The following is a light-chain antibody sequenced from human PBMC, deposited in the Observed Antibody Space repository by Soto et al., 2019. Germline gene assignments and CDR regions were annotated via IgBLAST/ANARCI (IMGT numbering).Light chain of an antibody. Sequence: QMTQSPSSLSPPLGVSVTITCRASQSINSYLNWYQQEKGKAPKFMIYAASSLHSGVPSRFSGSGYGTDFNLPISSLQPEDFATYYCQQSYSTPITFGQGTRLEIK. V-gene: IGKV1-39*01. CDR2: AAS. CDR3: QQSYSTPIT. J-gene: IGKJ5*01. CDR1: QSINSY.